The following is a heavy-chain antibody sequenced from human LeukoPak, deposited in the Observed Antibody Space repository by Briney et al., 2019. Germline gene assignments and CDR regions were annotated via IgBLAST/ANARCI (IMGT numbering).Heavy chain of an antibody. CDR2: ISWNSGSI. J-gene: IGHJ6*02. D-gene: IGHD1-26*01. V-gene: IGHV3-9*01. CDR1: GFTFSGYS. Sequence: GGSLRLSCEASGFTFSGYSMNWVRQAPGKGLEWVSGISWNSGSIGYADSVKGRFTISRDNAKNSLYLQMNSLRAEDTALYYCAKDMGAYYYYGMDVWGQGTTVTVSS. CDR3: AKDMGAYYYYGMDV.